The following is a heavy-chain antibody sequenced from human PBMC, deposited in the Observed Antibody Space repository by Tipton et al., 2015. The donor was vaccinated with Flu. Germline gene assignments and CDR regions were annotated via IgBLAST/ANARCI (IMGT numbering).Heavy chain of an antibody. D-gene: IGHD2-8*01. J-gene: IGHJ2*01. CDR1: GYSISSGYF. Sequence: TLSLTCTVSGYSISSGYFWGWIRQPPGKGLEWIGSVYHSGSAHYNPSLKSRVTISVDTSRNQFSLKLSSVTAADTAVYYCARMRARDCTLGVCYLWWFDLWGRGTLVTVSS. V-gene: IGHV4-38-2*02. CDR2: VYHSGSA. CDR3: ARMRARDCTLGVCYLWWFDL.